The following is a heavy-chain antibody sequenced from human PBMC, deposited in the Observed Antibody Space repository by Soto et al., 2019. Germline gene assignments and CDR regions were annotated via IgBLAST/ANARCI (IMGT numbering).Heavy chain of an antibody. CDR2: IWYDGSNK. D-gene: IGHD6-19*01. J-gene: IGHJ4*02. CDR3: AKSSSGWTFDY. V-gene: IGHV3-33*06. Sequence: GGSLRLSCAASGLTFSSYGMHWVRQAPGKGLEWVAVIWYDGSNKYYADSVKGRFTISRDNSKNTLYLQMNSLRAEDTAVYYCAKSSSGWTFDYWGQGTLVTVSS. CDR1: GLTFSSYG.